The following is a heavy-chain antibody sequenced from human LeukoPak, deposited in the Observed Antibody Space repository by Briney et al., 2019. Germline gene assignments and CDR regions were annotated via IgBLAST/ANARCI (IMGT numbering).Heavy chain of an antibody. Sequence: SETLSLTCTVSGGSISSYYWSWIRQPAGKGLEWIGRIYTSGSTNYNPSLKSRVTMSVDTSKNQFSLKLSSVTAADTAVYYCARGSDLKIFGVVIWYFDYWGQGTLVTVSS. V-gene: IGHV4-4*07. CDR2: IYTSGST. J-gene: IGHJ4*02. CDR3: ARGSDLKIFGVVIWYFDY. CDR1: GGSISSYY. D-gene: IGHD3-3*01.